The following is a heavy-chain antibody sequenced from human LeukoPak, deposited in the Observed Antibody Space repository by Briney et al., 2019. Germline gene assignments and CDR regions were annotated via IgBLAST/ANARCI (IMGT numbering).Heavy chain of an antibody. V-gene: IGHV3-23*01. J-gene: IGHJ4*02. CDR3: AKDHSHTATTGFEDY. D-gene: IGHD5-18*01. CDR1: GLTFSNYG. Sequence: GGSLRLSCAASGLTFSNYGMSWVRQAPGKGLEWVSAISGSGGNTYYADSVKGRFTISRDNSKNTLYLQMNSLRAEDTAVYYCAKDHSHTATTGFEDYWGQGTLVTVSS. CDR2: ISGSGGNT.